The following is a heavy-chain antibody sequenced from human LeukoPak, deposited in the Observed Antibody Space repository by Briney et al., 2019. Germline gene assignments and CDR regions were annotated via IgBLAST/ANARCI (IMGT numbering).Heavy chain of an antibody. D-gene: IGHD3-3*01. CDR1: GGSISSYY. Sequence: SETLSLTCTVSGGSISSYYWSWIRQPPGKGLEWIGYIYYSGSTNYNPSLKSRVTISVDTSKNQFSLKLSSVTAADTAVYYCATTTSILAFDIWGQGTMVTVSS. CDR2: IYYSGST. CDR3: ATTTSILAFDI. J-gene: IGHJ3*02. V-gene: IGHV4-59*01.